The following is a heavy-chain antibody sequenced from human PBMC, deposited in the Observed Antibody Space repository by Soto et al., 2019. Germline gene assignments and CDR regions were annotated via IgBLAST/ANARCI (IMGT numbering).Heavy chain of an antibody. CDR3: ARSTGHFLQ. CDR2: ISSTTNYI. D-gene: IGHD4-4*01. V-gene: IGHV3-21*06. CDR1: GFTFTRYS. Sequence: GGSLRLSCAASGFTFTRYSMNWVRQAPGKGLEWVSSISSTTNYIYYGDSMKGRFTISRDNAKNSLYLEMNSPRAEDTAVYCCARSTGHFLQWGQGIPVTVSS. J-gene: IGHJ4*02.